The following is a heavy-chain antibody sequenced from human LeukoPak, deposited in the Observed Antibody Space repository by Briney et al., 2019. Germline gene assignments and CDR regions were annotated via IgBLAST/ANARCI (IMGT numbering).Heavy chain of an antibody. CDR3: ARVEMATTSYFDY. D-gene: IGHD5-24*01. J-gene: IGHJ4*02. CDR2: IYHSGST. V-gene: IGHV4-4*02. CDR1: GGSISSSNW. Sequence: SETLSLTCAVSGGSISSSNWWSWVRQPPGKGLEWIGEIYHSGSTNYNPSLKSRVTISVDKSKNQFSLKLSSVTAADTAVYYCARVEMATTSYFDYWGQGTLVTVSS.